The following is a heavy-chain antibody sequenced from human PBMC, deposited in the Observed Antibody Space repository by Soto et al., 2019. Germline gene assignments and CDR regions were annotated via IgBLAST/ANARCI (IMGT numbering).Heavy chain of an antibody. CDR1: GGTFSSNG. V-gene: IGHV1-69*01. D-gene: IGHD2-8*01. Sequence: VQLVQSGAEVKKPGSSVKVSCKASGGTFSSNGISWVRQAPGQGLEWMGGVIPVHGTASYAQNFQGRVTMTADESTSTAYMELSSLRSEDTAVYYCARARYCTNGICLMPRDYYGMDVWGQGTTVTVSS. J-gene: IGHJ6*02. CDR2: VIPVHGTA. CDR3: ARARYCTNGICLMPRDYYGMDV.